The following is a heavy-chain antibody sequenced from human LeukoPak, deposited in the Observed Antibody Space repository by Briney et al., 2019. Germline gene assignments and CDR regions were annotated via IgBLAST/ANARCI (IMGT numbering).Heavy chain of an antibody. Sequence: ASVKVSCKASGYTFTSYVMNWVRQAPGQGLEWMGWINTNTGNPTYGQGFTGRFVFSLDTSVSTAYLQISSLKAEDTAVYYCARELCVRGSGSYCPFDYWGQGALVTVSS. V-gene: IGHV7-4-1*02. CDR3: ARELCVRGSGSYCPFDY. D-gene: IGHD3-10*01. CDR2: INTNTGNP. J-gene: IGHJ4*02. CDR1: GYTFTSYV.